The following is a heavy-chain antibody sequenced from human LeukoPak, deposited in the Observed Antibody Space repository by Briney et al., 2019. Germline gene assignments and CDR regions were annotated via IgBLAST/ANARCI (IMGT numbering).Heavy chain of an antibody. CDR2: IYYSGST. D-gene: IGHD6-13*01. CDR3: ARESGIAAAGTGFDP. CDR1: GGSISSYY. V-gene: IGHV4-59*01. Sequence: PSETLSLTCTVSGGSISSYYWSWIRQPPGKGLEWIGYIYYSGSTNYNPSLKSRVTISVDTSKNQFSLKLSSVTAADTAVYYCARESGIAAAGTGFDPWGQGTLVTVSS. J-gene: IGHJ5*02.